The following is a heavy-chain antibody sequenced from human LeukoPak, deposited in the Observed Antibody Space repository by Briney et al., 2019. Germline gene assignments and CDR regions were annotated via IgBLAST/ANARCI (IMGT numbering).Heavy chain of an antibody. J-gene: IGHJ4*02. CDR2: IIPIFGTA. CDR1: GGTFSSYA. Sequence: SVKVSCKASGGTFSSYAISWVRQAPGQGLEWMGGIIPIFGTANYAQKFQGRVTITADESTSTAYMELSSLRSEDTAVYYCARDFSYYYDRSGYLLDYWGQGTLVTVSS. D-gene: IGHD3-22*01. V-gene: IGHV1-69*13. CDR3: ARDFSYYYDRSGYLLDY.